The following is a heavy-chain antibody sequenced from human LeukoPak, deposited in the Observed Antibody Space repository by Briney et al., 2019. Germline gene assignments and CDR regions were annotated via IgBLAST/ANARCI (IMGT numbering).Heavy chain of an antibody. CDR3: ARESRDYDILTGPVYFDN. J-gene: IGHJ4*02. CDR2: IYYSGST. Sequence: SETLSLTCTVSGGSISGGDYYWNWIRQPPGKGLEWIGYIYYSGSTYYNPSLKSRVTISVDTSKNQFSLKLSSVTAADTAVYYCARESRDYDILTGPVYFDNWGQGTLVTVSA. D-gene: IGHD3-9*01. V-gene: IGHV4-30-4*08. CDR1: GGSISGGDYY.